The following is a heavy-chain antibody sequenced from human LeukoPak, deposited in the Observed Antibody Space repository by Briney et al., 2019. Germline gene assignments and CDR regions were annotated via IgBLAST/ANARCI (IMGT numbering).Heavy chain of an antibody. J-gene: IGHJ5*02. D-gene: IGHD1-26*01. CDR2: IGSSTSTI. CDR1: GFTFSSYE. CDR3: AKHMGRELPSWFDP. V-gene: IGHV3-48*01. Sequence: GGSLRLSCAASGFTFSSYEMNWVRQAPGKGLEWISSIGSSTSTIYYADSVKGRFTISRDNSKNTLYPQMNSLRAEDTAVYYCAKHMGRELPSWFDPWGQGTLVTVSS.